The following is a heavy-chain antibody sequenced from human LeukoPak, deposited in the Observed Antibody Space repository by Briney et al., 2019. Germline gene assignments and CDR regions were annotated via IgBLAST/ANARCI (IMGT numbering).Heavy chain of an antibody. CDR3: AREFYGSEGTEIDY. CDR1: GFTVSSNY. J-gene: IGHJ4*02. Sequence: PGGSLRLSCAASGFTVSSNYLSWVRQAPGKGLEWVSVIYSGGSTYYADSVKGRFTISRDNSKNTLYLQMNSLRAEDTAVYYCAREFYGSEGTEIDYWGQGTLVTVSS. D-gene: IGHD3-10*01. CDR2: IYSGGST. V-gene: IGHV3-53*01.